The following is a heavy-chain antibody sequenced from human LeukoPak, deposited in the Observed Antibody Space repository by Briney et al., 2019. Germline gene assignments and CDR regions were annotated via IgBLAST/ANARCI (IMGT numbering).Heavy chain of an antibody. CDR2: INPNSGGT. D-gene: IGHD4-17*01. CDR3: AKTVTGYGDYDY. Sequence: ASVKVSCKASGYTFTGPYMHWVRQAPGQGLEWMGWINPNSGGTKYAQKFQGRVTMTRDTSISTAYMELSRVRSDDTAVYYCAKTVTGYGDYDYWGQGTLVTVSS. CDR1: GYTFTGPY. V-gene: IGHV1-2*02. J-gene: IGHJ4*02.